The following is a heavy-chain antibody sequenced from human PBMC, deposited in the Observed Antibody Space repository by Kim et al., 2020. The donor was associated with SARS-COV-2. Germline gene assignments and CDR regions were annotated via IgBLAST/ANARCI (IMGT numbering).Heavy chain of an antibody. D-gene: IGHD6-13*01. V-gene: IGHV3-30-3*01. J-gene: IGHJ6*01. CDR1: GFTFSSYA. CDR3: ARDLVSSSWYYYYGMDV. CDR2: ISYDGSNK. Sequence: GGSLRLSCAASGFTFSSYAMHWVRQAPGKGLEWVAVISYDGSNKYYADSVKGRFTISRDNSKNTLYLQMNSLRAEDTAVYYCARDLVSSSWYYYYGMDV.